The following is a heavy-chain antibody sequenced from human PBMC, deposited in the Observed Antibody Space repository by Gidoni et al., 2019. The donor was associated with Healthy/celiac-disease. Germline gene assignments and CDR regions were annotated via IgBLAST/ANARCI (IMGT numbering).Heavy chain of an antibody. CDR3: AKRPATAINGYFDY. J-gene: IGHJ4*02. D-gene: IGHD2-21*02. Sequence: EVQLLESGGGLVQPGGSLRPSCAASWFTFGSYAMSWVRQAPGEGVEWVSAISCSGGSTYYADSVKGRFTISRAKSKNTLYLQMNSLRAEDTAVYYCAKRPATAINGYFDYWGQGTLVTVSS. CDR1: WFTFGSYA. CDR2: ISCSGGST. V-gene: IGHV3-23*01.